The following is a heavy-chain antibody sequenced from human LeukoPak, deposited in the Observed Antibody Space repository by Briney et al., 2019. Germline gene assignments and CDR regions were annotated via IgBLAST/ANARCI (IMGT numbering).Heavy chain of an antibody. CDR1: GGTFSSYA. CDR2: IIPIFGTA. Sequence: ASVKVSCKASGGTFSSYAISWVRQAPGQGLEWMGGIIPIFGTANYAQKFQGRVTITADESTSTAYMELSSLRSEDTAVYYCATSSGSPDYYFDYWGQGTLVTVSS. V-gene: IGHV1-69*13. D-gene: IGHD1-26*01. J-gene: IGHJ4*02. CDR3: ATSSGSPDYYFDY.